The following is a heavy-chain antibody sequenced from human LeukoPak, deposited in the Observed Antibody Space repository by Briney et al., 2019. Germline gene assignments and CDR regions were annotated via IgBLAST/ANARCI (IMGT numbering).Heavy chain of an antibody. CDR2: INPNSGGT. J-gene: IGHJ6*03. D-gene: IGHD5-18*01. V-gene: IGHV1-2*02. CDR1: GYTFTGYY. Sequence: ASVKASCKASGYTFTGYYMHWVRQAPGQGLEWMGWINPNSGGTNYAQKFQGRVTMTRDTSISTAYMELSRLRSDDTAVYYRARARNSYGYVGYYYYYMDVWGKGTTVTVSS. CDR3: ARARNSYGYVGYYYYYMDV.